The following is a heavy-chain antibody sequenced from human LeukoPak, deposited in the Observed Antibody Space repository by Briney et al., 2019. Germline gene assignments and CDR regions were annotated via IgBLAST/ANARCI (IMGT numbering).Heavy chain of an antibody. CDR2: INPSGSST. Sequence: ASVKVSCKASGYSFSRYFIHWVRQAPAQGLEWMGLINPSGSSTSYAQRLQGRVTMNWDTSTSTVYMDLSSLRSEDTAVYYCARGGPSYDILTAYNDYYYDAMDVWGQGTTVTVSS. V-gene: IGHV1-46*04. CDR1: GYSFSRYF. J-gene: IGHJ6*02. D-gene: IGHD3-9*01. CDR3: ARGGPSYDILTAYNDYYYDAMDV.